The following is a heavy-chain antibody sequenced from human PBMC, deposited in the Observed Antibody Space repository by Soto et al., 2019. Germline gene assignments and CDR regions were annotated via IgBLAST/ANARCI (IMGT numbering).Heavy chain of an antibody. D-gene: IGHD6-19*01. CDR3: AREGTIGSGWYGDFDY. Sequence: ETLSLTCTGSGGSISSYYWSWIRQPAGKGLEWIGRIYTSGSTNYNPSLKSRVTMSVDTSKNQFSLKLSSVTAADTAVYYCAREGTIGSGWYGDFDYWGQGTLVTVSS. J-gene: IGHJ4*02. CDR2: IYTSGST. V-gene: IGHV4-4*07. CDR1: GGSISSYY.